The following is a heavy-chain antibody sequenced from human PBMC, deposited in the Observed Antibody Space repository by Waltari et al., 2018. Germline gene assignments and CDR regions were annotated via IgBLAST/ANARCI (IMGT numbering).Heavy chain of an antibody. CDR2: IYYSGST. CDR1: GGSISSSSYY. D-gene: IGHD1-26*01. V-gene: IGHV4-39*07. J-gene: IGHJ4*02. CDR3: ARGWELQTADY. Sequence: QLQLQESGPGLVKPSETLSPTCTVSGGSISSSSYYWGWIRQPPGKGLEWIGSIYYSGSTYYNPSLKSRVTISVDTSKNQFSLKLSSVTAADTAVYYCARGWELQTADYWGQGTLVTVSS.